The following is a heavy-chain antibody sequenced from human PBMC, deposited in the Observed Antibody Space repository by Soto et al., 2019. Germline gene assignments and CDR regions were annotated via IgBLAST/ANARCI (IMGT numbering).Heavy chain of an antibody. CDR2: ISFDGNKK. J-gene: IGHJ6*02. CDR1: GFSFSTYA. CDR3: AKSLDYGDYNYYGLDV. Sequence: QEQLVESGGGVVQPGRSLRLSCAASGFSFSTYAMNWVRQAPGKGLEWVAVISFDGNKKYYGDSVKGRFTISRDRSENTLYLEMNSLRVEDTAVYYSAKSLDYGDYNYYGLDVWGQGTTVTVSS. D-gene: IGHD3-10*01. V-gene: IGHV3-30*18.